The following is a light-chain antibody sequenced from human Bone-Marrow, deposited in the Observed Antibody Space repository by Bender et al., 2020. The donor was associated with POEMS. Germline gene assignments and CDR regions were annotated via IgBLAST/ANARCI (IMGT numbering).Light chain of an antibody. CDR1: SSDVGGYNY. V-gene: IGLV2-8*01. J-gene: IGLJ2*01. CDR2: EVT. Sequence: QSVLTQPPSASGSPGQSVAISCTGTSSDVGGYNYVSWYQQHPGKAPKLIISEVTERPSGVPDRFSGSKSGNTASLTVSGLQAEDEADYFCSSYAGSTKLFGGGTKLTVL. CDR3: SSYAGSTKL.